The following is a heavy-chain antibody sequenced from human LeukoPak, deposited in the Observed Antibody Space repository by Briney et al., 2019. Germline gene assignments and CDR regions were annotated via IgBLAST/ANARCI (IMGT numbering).Heavy chain of an antibody. J-gene: IGHJ4*02. CDR1: GFTFNRYA. D-gene: IGHD3-10*01. CDR2: ISGSDIST. Sequence: GGSLRLSCAASGFTFNRYAMSWVRQAPVKGLEWVSTISGSDISTYYADSVKGRFTVSRDNSKRTLYLQMNSLRADDTAVYHCAKAPMVRGVIIADYWGQGTLVSVYS. V-gene: IGHV3-23*01. CDR3: AKAPMVRGVIIADY.